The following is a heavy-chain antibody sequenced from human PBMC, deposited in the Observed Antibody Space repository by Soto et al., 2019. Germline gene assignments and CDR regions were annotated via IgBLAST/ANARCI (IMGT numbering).Heavy chain of an antibody. CDR2: ISWNGGGI. J-gene: IGHJ4*02. CDR3: AKGRYYTAAYDY. D-gene: IGHD3-10*01. CDR1: GFTCDDYA. Sequence: EEQLVASGGGLVQPGRSLRLSCVASGFTCDDYAMHWVRQAPGKGLEWVSGISWNGGGIGYADSVKGRFTISRDNAKNSLYLEMNSLRAEDTAMYYCAKGRYYTAAYDYWGEGTLVTVSS. V-gene: IGHV3-9*01.